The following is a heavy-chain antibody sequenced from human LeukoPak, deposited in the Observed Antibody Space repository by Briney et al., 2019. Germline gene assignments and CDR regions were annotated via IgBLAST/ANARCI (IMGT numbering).Heavy chain of an antibody. Sequence: ASVKVSCKASGYTFTGYYMHWVRQAPGQGLEWMGWINPNSGGTNYAQKFQGRVTMTRDTSISTAYMELSRLRSDDTAVYYCARVAGQHQKVLPKHWGQGILVTVSS. CDR2: INPNSGGT. D-gene: IGHD5-18*01. V-gene: IGHV1-2*02. J-gene: IGHJ4*02. CDR1: GYTFTGYY. CDR3: ARVAGQHQKVLPKH.